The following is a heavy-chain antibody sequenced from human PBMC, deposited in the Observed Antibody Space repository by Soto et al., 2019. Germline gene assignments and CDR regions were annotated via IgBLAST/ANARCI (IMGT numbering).Heavy chain of an antibody. D-gene: IGHD5-12*01. CDR2: IDWEDDK. Sequence: SGPTLGEPTQTLTLTCTFSGFSLSTIGMCVSWIRQSPGKALEWLALIDWEDDKYYSTSLKTRLTISKDTSKNQVVLSVTNMDPVDTATYYCARLPRGGRQDGYNLREAFDILGQGTVDTVS. CDR3: ARLPRGGRQDGYNLREAFDI. CDR1: GFSLSTIGMC. V-gene: IGHV2-70*01. J-gene: IGHJ3*02.